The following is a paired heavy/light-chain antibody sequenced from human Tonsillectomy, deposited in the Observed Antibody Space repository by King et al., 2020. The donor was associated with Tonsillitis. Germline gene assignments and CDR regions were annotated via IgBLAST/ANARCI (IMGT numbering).Heavy chain of an antibody. CDR3: ARGNWGWVARNVYYFDY. D-gene: IGHD7-27*01. CDR1: GYTFNDYY. Sequence: QVQLVQSGAEVKRPGASVKVSCKASGYTFNDYYLHWVRQAPGQGLEWMGWINPKNNATNYGQKFQGRVTMTRDTSISTAYMELRKLKSDDTAVYFCARGNWGWVARNVYYFDYWGQGSLVTVSS. J-gene: IGHJ4*01. V-gene: IGHV1-2*02. CDR2: INPKNNAT.
Light chain of an antibody. J-gene: IGKJ5*01. CDR3: QQRSNWPIT. Sequence: EIVLTQSPATLSLSPGERATLSCRASQSVSSSLAWYQQKPGQAPRLLIYDASNRATGIPPRFSGSGSGTDFTLTISSLEPEDFAVYYCQQRSNWPITFGQGTRLEIK. CDR2: DAS. V-gene: IGKV3-11*01. CDR1: QSVSSS.